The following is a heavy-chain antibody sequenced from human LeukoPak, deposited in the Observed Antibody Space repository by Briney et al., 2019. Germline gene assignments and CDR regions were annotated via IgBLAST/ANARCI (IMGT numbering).Heavy chain of an antibody. V-gene: IGHV1-3*04. Sequence: GASVKVSCKASGYTFTSYAMHWVRQAPGQRLEWMGWINTGNGNTQYSQKFQGRGTFTRDTSANTAYMELSSLRSEDTAVYYCASVDYGDYWGEGTLVTVSS. D-gene: IGHD4-17*01. CDR1: GYTFTSYA. CDR2: INTGNGNT. CDR3: ASVDYGDY. J-gene: IGHJ4*02.